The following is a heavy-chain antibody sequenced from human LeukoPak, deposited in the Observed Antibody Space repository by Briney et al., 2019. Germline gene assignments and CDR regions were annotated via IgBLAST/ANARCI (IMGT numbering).Heavy chain of an antibody. V-gene: IGHV4-38-2*02. D-gene: IGHD5-18*01. CDR1: GYSISSGYY. CDR2: IYHSGST. J-gene: IGHJ4*02. CDR3: ASPFPHFSGIQLWSDFDY. Sequence: PSETLSLTCTVSGYSISSGYYWGWIRQPPGKGLEWIGSIYHSGSTYYNPSLKSRVTISVDTSKNQFSLKLSSVTAADTAVYYCASPFPHFSGIQLWSDFDYWGQGTLVTVSS.